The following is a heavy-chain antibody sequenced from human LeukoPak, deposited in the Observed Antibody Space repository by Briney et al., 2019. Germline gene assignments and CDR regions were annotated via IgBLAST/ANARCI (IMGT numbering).Heavy chain of an antibody. CDR1: GYTFTGYY. V-gene: IGHV1-2*02. CDR2: INPHSGGT. Sequence: ASVTVSCKASGYTFTGYYMHWVRQAPGQWLEWMGWINPHSGGTNYAQKFQGRVTMTRDTSISTAYMELSRLRSDDTAVYYCARLFYDSSGYYSLGFDYWGQGTLVTVSS. D-gene: IGHD3-22*01. CDR3: ARLFYDSSGYYSLGFDY. J-gene: IGHJ4*02.